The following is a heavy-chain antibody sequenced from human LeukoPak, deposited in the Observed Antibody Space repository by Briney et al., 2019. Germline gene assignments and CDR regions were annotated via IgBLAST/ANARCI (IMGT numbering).Heavy chain of an antibody. D-gene: IGHD3-3*01. CDR2: ISSSGGST. J-gene: IGHJ4*02. CDR3: AKVSYYDFWSGYLDY. CDR1: GFTFSSYA. Sequence: GGSLRLSCAASGFTFSSYAMSWVRQAPGKGLEWVSAISSSGGSTYYADSVKGRFTISRDNSKNTLYLQMNSLRAEDTAVYYCAKVSYYDFWSGYLDYWGQGTLVTVSS. V-gene: IGHV3-23*01.